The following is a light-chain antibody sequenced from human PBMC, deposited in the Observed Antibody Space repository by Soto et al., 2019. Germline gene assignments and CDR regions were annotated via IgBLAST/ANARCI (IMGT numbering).Light chain of an antibody. Sequence: DIQLTQSPSFLSASVGDRVTITCRASQGISSYLAWYQQKQGKAPKLLIYAASTLQSGVPSRFRGSGSGTEFTLTISRLQPEDFSTYYCQQLNSYPITFGQGTRLEIK. J-gene: IGKJ5*01. V-gene: IGKV1-9*01. CDR2: AAS. CDR1: QGISSY. CDR3: QQLNSYPIT.